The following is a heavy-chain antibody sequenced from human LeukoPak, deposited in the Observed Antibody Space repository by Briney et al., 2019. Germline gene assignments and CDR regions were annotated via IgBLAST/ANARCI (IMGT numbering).Heavy chain of an antibody. CDR3: TRDARGCQSSTCWKPTDY. J-gene: IGHJ4*02. Sequence: GGSLRLSCAASGFNFRSYRMQCVRQAPGKGLVWVSRINSDDTGTYADSVKGRFTISRDNANNILYLQMNSLRVDDTAVYYCTRDARGCQSSTCWKPTDYWGQGALVTVSS. CDR2: INSDDTGT. CDR1: GFNFRSYR. V-gene: IGHV3-74*01. D-gene: IGHD2/OR15-2a*01.